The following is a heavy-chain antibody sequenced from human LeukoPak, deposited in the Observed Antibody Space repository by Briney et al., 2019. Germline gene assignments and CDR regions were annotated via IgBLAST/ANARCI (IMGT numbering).Heavy chain of an antibody. V-gene: IGHV4-59*01. CDR2: IYHSGST. Sequence: SETLSLTCSVSGGSISTYYWSWIRQSPGTGLDWIGYIYHSGSTSYNPSLKSRVTISVDTSKNQFSLKLNSVTAADTAMYYCARLFHPALSGNYPFDYWGQGTLVTVSS. J-gene: IGHJ4*02. D-gene: IGHD1-26*01. CDR3: ARLFHPALSGNYPFDY. CDR1: GGSISTYY.